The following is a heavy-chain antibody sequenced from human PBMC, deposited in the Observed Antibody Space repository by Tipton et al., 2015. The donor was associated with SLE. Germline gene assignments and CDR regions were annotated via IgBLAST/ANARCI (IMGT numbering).Heavy chain of an antibody. D-gene: IGHD3-10*01. Sequence: TLSLTCTVSGGSISSYYWSWIRQPPGKGLEWIGYIYYSGSTNYNPSLKSRVTISLDTSKNQFSLKLSSVTAADTAVYYCARGHRVRGDPYFDYWGQGTLVTVSS. CDR1: GGSISSYY. V-gene: IGHV4-59*01. CDR3: ARGHRVRGDPYFDY. CDR2: IYYSGST. J-gene: IGHJ4*02.